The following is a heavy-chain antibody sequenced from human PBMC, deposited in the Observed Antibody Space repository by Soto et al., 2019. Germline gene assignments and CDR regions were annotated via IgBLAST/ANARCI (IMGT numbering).Heavy chain of an antibody. J-gene: IGHJ6*02. CDR1: GGSISGYY. CDR3: ARGDPLLWFGEKVYYGMDV. V-gene: IGHV4-59*01. Sequence: PSETLSLTCTVSGGSISGYYWSWIRQPPGKGLEWIGYIYYSGSTNYNPSLKSRVTISVDTSKNQFSLKLSSVTAADTAVYYCARGDPLLWFGEKVYYGMDVWGQGTTVTVSS. CDR2: IYYSGST. D-gene: IGHD3-10*01.